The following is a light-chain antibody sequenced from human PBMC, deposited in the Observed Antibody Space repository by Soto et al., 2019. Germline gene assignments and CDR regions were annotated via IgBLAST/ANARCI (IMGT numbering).Light chain of an antibody. CDR3: AAWDDSLRGYV. CDR2: TNS. V-gene: IGLV1-47*02. J-gene: IGLJ1*01. Sequence: QSALTQPASLSGSPGQSITISCTGTSSDIGAYDYVSWFQQHPGKAPKLLIYTNSQRPSGVPDRFSGSKSGTSASLAISGLRSEDEADYFCAAWDDSLRGYVFGTGTKLTVL. CDR1: SSDIGAYDY.